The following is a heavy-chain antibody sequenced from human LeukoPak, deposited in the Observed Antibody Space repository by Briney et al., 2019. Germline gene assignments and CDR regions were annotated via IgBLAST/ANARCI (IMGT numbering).Heavy chain of an antibody. V-gene: IGHV4-34*01. CDR1: GGSFSGYY. Sequence: SETLSLTCAVYGGSFSGYYWSWIRQPPGKGLEWIGEINHSGSTNYNPSLKSRVTISVDTSKNQFSLKLSSVTAADTAVYYCARGRHGYSYGYIDYWGQGTLVTVSS. CDR3: ARGRHGYSYGYIDY. J-gene: IGHJ4*02. CDR2: INHSGST. D-gene: IGHD5-18*01.